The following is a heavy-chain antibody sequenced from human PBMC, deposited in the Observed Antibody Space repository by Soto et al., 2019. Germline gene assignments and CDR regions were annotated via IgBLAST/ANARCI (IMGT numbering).Heavy chain of an antibody. Sequence: QVQLVQSGAEVKKPRASVKVSCKASGYTFTSYDINWVRQATGQGLEWLGWMNPNSGNTGYAQKFQGRVTMTRNTSISTDYMELSSLRSEDTAVYYCARGTAAGRPGYYYCMDVWGKGTTVTVSS. V-gene: IGHV1-8*01. J-gene: IGHJ6*03. D-gene: IGHD6-13*01. CDR3: ARGTAAGRPGYYYCMDV. CDR2: MNPNSGNT. CDR1: GYTFTSYD.